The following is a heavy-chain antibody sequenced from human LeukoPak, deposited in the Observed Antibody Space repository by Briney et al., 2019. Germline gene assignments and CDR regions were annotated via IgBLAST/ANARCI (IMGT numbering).Heavy chain of an antibody. V-gene: IGHV3-23*01. CDR2: ISSSGGST. D-gene: IGHD3-10*01. CDR3: AKSPGSRSYPHYFDY. CDR1: GFTFSNYD. Sequence: PGGSLRLSCAASGFTFSNYDMSWVRQAPGKGLEWVSVISSSGGSTYYADSVKGRFTISRDNSKDTLYLQTNSLRAEDTAVYYCAKSPGSRSYPHYFDYWGQGTLVIVSS. J-gene: IGHJ4*02.